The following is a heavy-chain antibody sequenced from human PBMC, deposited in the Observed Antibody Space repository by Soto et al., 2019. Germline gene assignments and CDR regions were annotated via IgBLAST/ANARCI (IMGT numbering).Heavy chain of an antibody. D-gene: IGHD3-10*01. CDR1: GYTFTSYG. V-gene: IGHV1-18*01. CDR3: ARDLRDLDAFDI. Sequence: XSVKVSFNASGYTFTSYGISLVRHAPGQGLEWMGWISAYNGNTNYAQKLQGRVTMTTDTSTSTAYMELRRMRSDDTAVYYCARDLRDLDAFDIWGQGTMVTVSS. J-gene: IGHJ3*02. CDR2: ISAYNGNT.